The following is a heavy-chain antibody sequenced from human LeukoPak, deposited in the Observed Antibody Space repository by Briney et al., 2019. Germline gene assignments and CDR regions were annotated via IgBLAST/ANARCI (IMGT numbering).Heavy chain of an antibody. J-gene: IGHJ6*02. CDR2: MYISGST. V-gene: IGHV4-4*07. CDR3: ARGERYYDFWSGPVLRGMDV. Sequence: PSETLSLTCTVSGGFMRSYYLNWIRQPAGKGLEWIGRMYISGSTSYNPSLKSRVTMSIDKSKNQFSLYLSSVTAADTAIYYCARGERYYDFWSGPVLRGMDVWGQGTTVTVSS. CDR1: GGFMRSYY. D-gene: IGHD3-3*01.